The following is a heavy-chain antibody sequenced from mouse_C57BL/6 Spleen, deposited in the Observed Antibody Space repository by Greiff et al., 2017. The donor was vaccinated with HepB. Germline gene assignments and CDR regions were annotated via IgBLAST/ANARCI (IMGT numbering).Heavy chain of an antibody. V-gene: IGHV1-18*01. J-gene: IGHJ3*01. CDR1: GYTFTDYN. CDR2: INPNNGGT. CDR3: ARKESNSAWFAY. D-gene: IGHD4-1*01. Sequence: VHVKQSGPELVKPGASVKIPCKASGYTFTDYNMDWVKQSHGKSLEWIGDINPNNGGTIYNQKFKGKATLTVDKSSSTAYMELRSLTSEDTAVYYCARKESNSAWFAYWGQGTLVTVSA.